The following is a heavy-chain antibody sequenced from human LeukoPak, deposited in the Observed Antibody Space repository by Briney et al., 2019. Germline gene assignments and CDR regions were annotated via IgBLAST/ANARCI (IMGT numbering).Heavy chain of an antibody. D-gene: IGHD3-16*02. CDR1: GGTFSSYA. V-gene: IGHV1-69*13. J-gene: IGHJ5*02. CDR2: IIPIFGTA. Sequence: GASVKVSCKASGGTFSSYAISWVRQAPGQGLEWMGGIIPIFGTANYAQKFQGSVTITADESTSTAYMELSSLRSEDTAVYYCARNDYVWGSYRPPYNWFDPWGQGTLVTVSS. CDR3: ARNDYVWGSYRPPYNWFDP.